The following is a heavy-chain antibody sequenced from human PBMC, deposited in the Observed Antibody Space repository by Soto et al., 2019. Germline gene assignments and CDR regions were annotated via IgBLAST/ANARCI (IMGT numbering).Heavy chain of an antibody. CDR2: INAANGNT. CDR1: GYSFINYA. D-gene: IGHD6-25*01. CDR3: ARGQSSGWTALDY. V-gene: IGHV1-3*01. J-gene: IGHJ4*02. Sequence: ASVKVSCKASGYSFINYAMFWVRQAPGQRLAWMGWINAANGNTKYSQNFQGRVTITRDTLANTAYMELSSLRSEDTAVYYCARGQSSGWTALDYWGQGALVTVSS.